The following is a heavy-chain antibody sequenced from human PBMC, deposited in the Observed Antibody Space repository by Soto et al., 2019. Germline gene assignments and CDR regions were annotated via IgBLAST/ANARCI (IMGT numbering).Heavy chain of an antibody. V-gene: IGHV3-74*01. CDR3: ARGDCVGGTCYSLAGSFYYYMDV. J-gene: IGHJ6*03. CDR2: INSDGSVS. Sequence: EVQLVESGGGLVQPGGSLRLSCAASGFTFSTYWMYWVGQAPGKGLVGVSRINSDGSVSSYADSVKGRRTISRDNVKNTLYLQMDSLRAEDTAVDYCARGDCVGGTCYSLAGSFYYYMDVWGKGTTVTVFS. D-gene: IGHD2-15*01. CDR1: GFTFSTYW.